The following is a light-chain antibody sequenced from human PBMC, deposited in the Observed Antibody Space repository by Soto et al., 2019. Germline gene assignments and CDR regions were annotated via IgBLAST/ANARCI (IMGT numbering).Light chain of an antibody. Sequence: DNQLTQSPSSLSASVGDRVTITCRASQSISSYLNWYQQKPGKAPKLLIYAASSVQSGVPSRFSGSGSGTDFTFTISSLQPEDFATYYCQQSDSTPPTFGQGTKVEIK. CDR3: QQSDSTPPT. V-gene: IGKV1-39*01. CDR2: AAS. CDR1: QSISSY. J-gene: IGKJ1*01.